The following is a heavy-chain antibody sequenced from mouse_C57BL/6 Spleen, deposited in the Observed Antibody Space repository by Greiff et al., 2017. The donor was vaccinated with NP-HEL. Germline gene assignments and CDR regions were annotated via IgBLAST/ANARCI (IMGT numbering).Heavy chain of an antibody. CDR1: GFTFSDYY. CDR2: ISNGGGST. D-gene: IGHD4-1*01. Sequence: EVQVVESGGGLVQPGGSLKLSCAASGFTFSDYYMYWVRQTPEKRLEWVAYISNGGGSTYYPDTVKGRFTISRDNAKNTLYLQMSRLKSEDTAMYYCARRGSNWGAWFAYWGQGTLVTVSA. CDR3: ARRGSNWGAWFAY. J-gene: IGHJ3*01. V-gene: IGHV5-12*01.